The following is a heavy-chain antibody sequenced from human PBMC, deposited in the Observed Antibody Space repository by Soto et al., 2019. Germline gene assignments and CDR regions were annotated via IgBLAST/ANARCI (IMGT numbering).Heavy chain of an antibody. CDR3: ARGLHYGGNGPFLAAFEI. Sequence: QVQLQESGPGLAKPSQTLSLTCTVSGASLTSGNYYWAWIRHVPGKGLEWMGHIFHSGSSFTTASLRGRLVLSIDPSANHFSSAVDPETAPLRGLDFCARGLHYGGNGPFLAAFEISGRGPLVTVSP. CDR1: GASLTSGNYY. V-gene: IGHV4-31*03. D-gene: IGHD2-21*01. J-gene: IGHJ3*02. CDR2: IFHSGSS.